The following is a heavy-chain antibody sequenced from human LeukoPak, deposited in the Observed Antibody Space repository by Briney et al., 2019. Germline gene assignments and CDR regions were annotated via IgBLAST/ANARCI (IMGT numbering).Heavy chain of an antibody. Sequence: SETLSLTCTVSDGSISSRGYYWGWIRQPPGKGLEWIGSFSYSGSTYYNPSLKSRVTISVDRSKNQFSLKLSSVTAADTAVYYCARGYGDYYDSSGYYPDAFDIWGQGTMVTVSS. CDR3: ARGYGDYYDSSGYYPDAFDI. CDR1: DGSISSRGYY. V-gene: IGHV4-39*07. D-gene: IGHD3-22*01. J-gene: IGHJ3*02. CDR2: FSYSGST.